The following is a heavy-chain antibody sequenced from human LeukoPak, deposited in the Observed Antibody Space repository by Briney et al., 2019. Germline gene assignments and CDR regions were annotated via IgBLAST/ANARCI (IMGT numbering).Heavy chain of an antibody. CDR2: VYSSGST. CDR3: ARTPLRGATFFTSYPNWFDI. V-gene: IGHV4-61*02. J-gene: IGHJ5*02. Sequence: PSETLSLTCTVSGGSISSGSYYWSWIRQPAGKGLEWIGRVYSSGSTDYNPSLKSRLSISVDTSKIQFSLRLSSVTVADTAVYYCARTPLRGATFFTSYPNWFDIWGQGTLVTVSS. D-gene: IGHD3-10*01. CDR1: GGSISSGSYY.